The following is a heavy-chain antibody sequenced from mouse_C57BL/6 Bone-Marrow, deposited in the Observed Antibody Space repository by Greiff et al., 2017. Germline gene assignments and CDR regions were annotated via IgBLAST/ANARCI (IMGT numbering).Heavy chain of an antibody. CDR1: GFTFSNYW. D-gene: IGHD1-1*01. CDR2: IRLKSDNYAT. Sequence: EVQLQESGGGLVQPGGSMKLSCVASGFTFSNYWMNWVRQSPEKGLEWVAQIRLKSDNYATHYAESVKGRFTISRDDSKSSVYLQMNNLRAEDTGIYYCTAFITTVVAHWYFDVWGTGTTVTVSS. V-gene: IGHV6-3*01. J-gene: IGHJ1*03. CDR3: TAFITTVVAHWYFDV.